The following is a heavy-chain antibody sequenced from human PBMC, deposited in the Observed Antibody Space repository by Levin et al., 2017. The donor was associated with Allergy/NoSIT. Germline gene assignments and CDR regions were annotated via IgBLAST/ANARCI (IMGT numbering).Heavy chain of an antibody. V-gene: IGHV1-46*01. CDR1: GYTFTSHY. CDR3: ARDDCSTTSCRFHYGMDV. Sequence: GESLKISCKASGYTFTSHYIHWVRQAPGQGLEWMGIINSSGDSTSYAQKFQGRVTMTRDTSTSTVYMELSSLRSEDTAVYYCARDDCSTTSCRFHYGMDVWGQGTTVTVSS. D-gene: IGHD2-2*01. J-gene: IGHJ6*02. CDR2: INSSGDST.